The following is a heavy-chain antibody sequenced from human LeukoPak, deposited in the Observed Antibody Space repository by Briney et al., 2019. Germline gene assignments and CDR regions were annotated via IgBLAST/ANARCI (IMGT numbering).Heavy chain of an antibody. Sequence: GGSLRLSCAASGFTFSSYAMSWVRQAPGKGLEWVSAISGSGGSTYYADSVKGRFTISRDNSKNTLYLRMNSLRAEDTAVYYCATYAGIAAAGTLNFDYWGQGTLVTVSS. CDR3: ATYAGIAAAGTLNFDY. CDR1: GFTFSSYA. D-gene: IGHD6-13*01. CDR2: ISGSGGST. V-gene: IGHV3-23*01. J-gene: IGHJ4*02.